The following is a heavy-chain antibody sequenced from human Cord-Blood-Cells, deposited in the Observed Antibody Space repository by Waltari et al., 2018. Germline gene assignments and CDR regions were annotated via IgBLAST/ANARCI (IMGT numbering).Heavy chain of an antibody. J-gene: IGHJ6*02. CDR1: GYTLTELS. V-gene: IGHV1-24*01. CDR2: FDPEDGET. Sequence: QVQLVQSGAEVKKPGASVKVSCKVSGYTLTELSLPWVRHAPGKGLEWMGGFDPEDGETIYAQKFQGRVTMTEDTSTDTAYMELSSLRSEDTAVYYCATVRGGSYYYYYGMDVWGQGTTVTVSS. D-gene: IGHD1-26*01. CDR3: ATVRGGSYYYYYGMDV.